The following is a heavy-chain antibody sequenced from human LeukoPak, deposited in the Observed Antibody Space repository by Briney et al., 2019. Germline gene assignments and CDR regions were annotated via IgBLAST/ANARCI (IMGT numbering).Heavy chain of an antibody. CDR2: ISSSSSTI. J-gene: IGHJ4*02. CDR3: AKDAFHDSGTYYSPFDY. Sequence: GGSLRLSCAASGFTFSSYSMNWVRQAPGKGLEWVSYISSSSSTIYYADSVKGRFTISRDNAKNSLYLQIYSLRAEDTAVYYCAKDAFHDSGTYYSPFDYWGQGTLVTVSA. V-gene: IGHV3-48*01. D-gene: IGHD3-22*01. CDR1: GFTFSSYS.